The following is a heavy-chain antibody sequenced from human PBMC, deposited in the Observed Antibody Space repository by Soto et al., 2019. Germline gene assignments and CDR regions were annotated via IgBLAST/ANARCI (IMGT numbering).Heavy chain of an antibody. V-gene: IGHV3-23*01. Sequence: QPGGSLRLSCAASGFTFSSYAMSWVRQAPGKGLEWVSAISGSGGSTYYADSVKGRFTISRDNSKNTLYLQMNSLRAEDTAVYYCAKEPNQSAKQEQWEGYFDYWGQGTLVTVSS. CDR3: AKEPNQSAKQEQWEGYFDY. CDR1: GFTFSSYA. CDR2: ISGSGGST. D-gene: IGHD1-26*01. J-gene: IGHJ4*02.